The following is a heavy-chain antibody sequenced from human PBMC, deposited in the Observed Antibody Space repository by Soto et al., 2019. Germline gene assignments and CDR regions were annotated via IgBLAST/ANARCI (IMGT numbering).Heavy chain of an antibody. CDR3: ARDLGEMYAV. CDR1: GFIFSSST. J-gene: IGHJ1*01. Sequence: GGSLRLSCIGSGFIFSSSTMTWVRQAPGKGLEWVSSISSSSAYIYNADSLKGRFTISRDNAKNSLYLQMDSLRAEDTAVYFCARDLGEMYAVWGQGALVTVSS. CDR2: ISSSSAYI. V-gene: IGHV3-21*01. D-gene: IGHD2-8*01.